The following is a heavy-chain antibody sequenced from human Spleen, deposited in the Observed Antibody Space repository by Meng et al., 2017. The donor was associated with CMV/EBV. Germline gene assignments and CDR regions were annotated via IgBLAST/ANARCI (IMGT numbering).Heavy chain of an antibody. CDR1: RFTFNEYG. J-gene: IGHJ6*01. CDR3: AKDHFSSVWSGPDYFYTMDA. Sequence: GESLKISCATSRFTFNEYGKHWVRQDPGKGLDWVAFRRYDGSHGYYADSVKGRFTISRDNSKRILYLQMNTLRADDTAVYYCAKDHFSSVWSGPDYFYTMDAWGQGTTVTVSS. CDR2: RRYDGSHG. V-gene: IGHV3-30*02. D-gene: IGHD3-3*01.